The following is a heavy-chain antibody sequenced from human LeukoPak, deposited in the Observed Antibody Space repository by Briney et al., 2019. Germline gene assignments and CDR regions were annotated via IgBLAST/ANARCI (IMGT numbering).Heavy chain of an antibody. CDR2: IYYSGST. CDR3: ARVNYYDSSGYYYPEY. Sequence: SETLSLTCTVSGGSMSSYYWSWIRQPPGKGLEWIGYIYYSGSTNYNPSLKSRVTIPLDTSKNQFSLKLRSVTAADTAVYYCARVNYYDSSGYYYPEYWGQGTLVTVSS. D-gene: IGHD3-22*01. V-gene: IGHV4-59*01. CDR1: GGSMSSYY. J-gene: IGHJ4*02.